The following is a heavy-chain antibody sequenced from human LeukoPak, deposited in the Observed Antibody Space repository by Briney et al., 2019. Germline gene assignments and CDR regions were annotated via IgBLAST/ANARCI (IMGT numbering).Heavy chain of an antibody. J-gene: IGHJ4*02. CDR3: ARRARATGTTAPVDY. V-gene: IGHV1-69*04. Sequence: ASVKVSCKASGGTFSSYAISWVRQAPGQGLEWMGRIIPIPGIANYAQKLQGRVTMTTDTSTSTAYMELRSLRSDDTAVYYCARRARATGTTAPVDYWGQGTLVTVSS. CDR1: GGTFSSYA. D-gene: IGHD1-1*01. CDR2: IIPIPGIA.